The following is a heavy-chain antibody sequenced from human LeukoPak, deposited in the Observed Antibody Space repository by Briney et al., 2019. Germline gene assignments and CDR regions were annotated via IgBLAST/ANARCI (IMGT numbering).Heavy chain of an antibody. V-gene: IGHV4-59*01. J-gene: IGHJ4*02. CDR3: ARGLGGSD. CDR1: GGSLNSYY. CDR2: IYYSGST. D-gene: IGHD1-26*01. Sequence: SETLSLTCTVSGGSLNSYYWSWIRQPPGKGLEWIGYIYYSGSTNYNPSLKSRVTISVDTSKNQFSLKLSSVTAADTAVYYCARGLGGSDWGQGTLVTVSS.